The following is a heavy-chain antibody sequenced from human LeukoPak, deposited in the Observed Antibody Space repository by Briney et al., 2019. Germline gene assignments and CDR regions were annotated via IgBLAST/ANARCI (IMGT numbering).Heavy chain of an antibody. J-gene: IGHJ4*02. V-gene: IGHV4-34*01. CDR1: GASSYDYY. CDR3: TRMTTGHDY. CDR2: INHSGYT. Sequence: SETLSLTCAVSGASSYDYYWAWVRQTPGKGLEWIGEINHSGYTNDSPSLKSRVTLSIDTSRKQFSLNLRPVTVADAGTYYCTRMTTGHDYWGQGTLVTVSS. D-gene: IGHD4-17*01.